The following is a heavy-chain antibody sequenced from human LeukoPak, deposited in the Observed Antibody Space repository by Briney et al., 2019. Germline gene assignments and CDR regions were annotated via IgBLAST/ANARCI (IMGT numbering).Heavy chain of an antibody. CDR2: INHSGST. J-gene: IGHJ4*02. V-gene: IGHV4-34*01. Sequence: PSETLSLTCAVYGGSFSGYYWSWIRQPPGKGLEWMGEINHSGSTNYNPSLKSRVTISVDTSKNQFPLKLSSVTAAGTAVYYCARAYFALFDYWGQGTLVTVSS. CDR1: GGSFSGYY. D-gene: IGHD3-9*01. CDR3: ARAYFALFDY.